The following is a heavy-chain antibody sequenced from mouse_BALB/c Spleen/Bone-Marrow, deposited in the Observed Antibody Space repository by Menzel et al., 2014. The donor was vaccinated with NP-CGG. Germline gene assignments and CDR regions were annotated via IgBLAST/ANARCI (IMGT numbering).Heavy chain of an antibody. CDR2: ISSVGSYT. J-gene: IGHJ2*01. D-gene: IGHD4-1*01. Sequence: EVQLVESGGDLVKPGGSLKLSCAASGFTFXNYGMSWVRQTPDKRLEWVATISSVGSYTYYPDSVKGRFTISRDNAKNTLFLQMSSLKSEDTAMYYCARRGTGTGSYYFDYWGQGTTLSLSS. CDR1: GFTFXNYG. V-gene: IGHV5-6*01. CDR3: ARRGTGTGSYYFDY.